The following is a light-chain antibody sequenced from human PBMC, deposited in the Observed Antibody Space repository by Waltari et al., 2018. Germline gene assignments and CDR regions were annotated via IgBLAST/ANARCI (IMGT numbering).Light chain of an antibody. CDR2: AAS. Sequence: DIQMTQSPSSLSASVGDRVTITCRASQGISSCLAWYLQKPGKAHELLIYAASSFQSGVPSRFSGSGSGTDFTLTISSLQPEDFATYYCQQAYSFPLTFGGGTKVEIK. CDR1: QGISSC. CDR3: QQAYSFPLT. V-gene: IGKV1-12*01. J-gene: IGKJ4*01.